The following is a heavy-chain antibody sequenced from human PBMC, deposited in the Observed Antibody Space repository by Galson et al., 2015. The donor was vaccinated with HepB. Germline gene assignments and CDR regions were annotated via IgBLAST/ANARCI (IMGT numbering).Heavy chain of an antibody. CDR1: GFTFSSYG. J-gene: IGHJ6*02. Sequence: SLRLSCAASGFTFSSYGMHWVRQAPGKGLEWVAVIWYDGSNKYYADSVKGRFTISRDNSKNTLYLQMNSLRAEDTAVYYCARDLREPSVDYGDYVGGYYYYGMDVRGQGTTVTVSS. D-gene: IGHD4-17*01. V-gene: IGHV3-33*01. CDR2: IWYDGSNK. CDR3: ARDLREPSVDYGDYVGGYYYYGMDV.